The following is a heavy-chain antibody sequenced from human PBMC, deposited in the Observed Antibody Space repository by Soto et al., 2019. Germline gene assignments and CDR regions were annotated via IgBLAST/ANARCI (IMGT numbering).Heavy chain of an antibody. CDR2: IYHSGST. J-gene: IGHJ4*02. CDR1: GGSISSSNW. D-gene: IGHD6-19*01. Sequence: QVQLQESGPGLVKPSGTLSLTCAVSGGSISSSNWWSWVRQPPGKGLEWIGEIYHSGSTNYNPSLQRRVTISGDKSKNQFSLKLSSVTAADTAVYYCARVAVAGTRVDYWGQGTLVTVSS. V-gene: IGHV4-4*02. CDR3: ARVAVAGTRVDY.